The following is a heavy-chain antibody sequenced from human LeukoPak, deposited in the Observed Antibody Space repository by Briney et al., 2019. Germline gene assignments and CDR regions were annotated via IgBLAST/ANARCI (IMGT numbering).Heavy chain of an antibody. CDR2: IYSGGST. Sequence: GGSLRLSCAASGFTVSSNYMSWVRQAPGKGLEWVSVIYSGGSTYYADSVKGRFTISRDNSKNTLYLQMNSLRAEDTAVYYCARDSHQRYCSGGSCYTTGYYGMDVWGQGTTVTVSS. V-gene: IGHV3-53*01. CDR3: ARDSHQRYCSGGSCYTTGYYGMDV. D-gene: IGHD2-15*01. J-gene: IGHJ6*02. CDR1: GFTVSSNY.